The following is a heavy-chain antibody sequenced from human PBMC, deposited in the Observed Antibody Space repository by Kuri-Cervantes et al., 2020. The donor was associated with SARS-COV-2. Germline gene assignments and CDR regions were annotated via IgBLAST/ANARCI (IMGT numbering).Heavy chain of an antibody. D-gene: IGHD2-21*02. CDR3: WQVVVGTAIDY. CDR1: GFSFSTAW. CDR2: IRSKTDGGEI. V-gene: IGHV3-15*01. J-gene: IGHJ4*02. Sequence: GESLKISCEASGFSFSTAWMSWVRQAPGKGLEWVGRIRSKTDGGEIEYAAPAKGRFTISRDDSKNTLYLQMSSLRTDDTAVYFCWQVVVGTAIDYWGQGSLVTVSS.